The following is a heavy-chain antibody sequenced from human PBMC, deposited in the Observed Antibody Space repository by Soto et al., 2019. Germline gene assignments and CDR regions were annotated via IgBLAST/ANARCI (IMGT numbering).Heavy chain of an antibody. J-gene: IGHJ4*02. V-gene: IGHV4-34*01. CDR1: GGSFSGYY. Sequence: SETLSLTCAVYGGSFSGYYWSWIRQPPGKGLEWIGEINHSGSTNYNPSLKSRVTISVDTSKNHFSLKLSSVTAADTAVYYCARVCAVSDGGSCYGYWGQGTLVTVSS. CDR2: INHSGST. CDR3: ARVCAVSDGGSCYGY. D-gene: IGHD2-15*01.